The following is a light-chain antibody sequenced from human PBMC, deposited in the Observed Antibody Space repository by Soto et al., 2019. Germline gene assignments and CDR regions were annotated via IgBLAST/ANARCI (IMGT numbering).Light chain of an antibody. CDR2: GAS. CDR3: QQYNNWPFIT. J-gene: IGKJ5*01. Sequence: VMTPSPATLSVSQGERATFSCRASQSVSSNLAWYQQKPGQAPRLLIYGASTRATGIPVRFSGSGSGTEFTLTISSLQSEDFAVYYCQQYNNWPFITFGQGTRLEIK. V-gene: IGKV3-15*01. CDR1: QSVSSN.